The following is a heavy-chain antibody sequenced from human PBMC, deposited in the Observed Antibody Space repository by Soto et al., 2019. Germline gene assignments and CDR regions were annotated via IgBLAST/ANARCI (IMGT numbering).Heavy chain of an antibody. CDR1: GGSITSNAYY. CDR2: IYYSGSA. D-gene: IGHD1-26*01. J-gene: IGHJ4*02. V-gene: IGHV4-39*01. CDR3: ARRPKRGSYSWCFDY. Sequence: QLQLQESGPGLVKPSETLSLTCTVSGGSITSNAYYWGWIRQPPGKGLEWLGYIYYSGSASYNPSLKSRVTMSVDTSKNQVSLKLSSVTAADTAVYYCARRPKRGSYSWCFDYWGQGTLVTVSS.